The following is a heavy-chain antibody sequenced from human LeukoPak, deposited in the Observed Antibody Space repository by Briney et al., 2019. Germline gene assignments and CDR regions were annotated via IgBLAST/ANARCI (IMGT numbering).Heavy chain of an antibody. Sequence: GGSLRLSCAASGFTFSSYGMHWVRQAPGKGLEWVAVISYDGSNKYYADSVKGRFTISRDNSKNTLYLQMNSPRAEDTAVYYCAKNGGRGYYDSSGYYPATVSSLYFDYWGQGTLVTVSS. D-gene: IGHD3-22*01. CDR1: GFTFSSYG. CDR3: AKNGGRGYYDSSGYYPATVSSLYFDY. CDR2: ISYDGSNK. J-gene: IGHJ4*02. V-gene: IGHV3-30*18.